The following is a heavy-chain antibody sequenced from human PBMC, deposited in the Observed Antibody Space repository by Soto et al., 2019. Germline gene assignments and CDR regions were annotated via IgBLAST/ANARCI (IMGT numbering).Heavy chain of an antibody. D-gene: IGHD6-19*01. J-gene: IGHJ6*02. Sequence: PGGSLRLACAASVFTFSSYGMHWVRQAPGKGLDWVAVIWYDESNIYYADSVKGRFTISRDNSKNTLFLQMNSLRAEDTAVYYCARDDIPGIAVAIYGMDVWGQGTTVTVSS. V-gene: IGHV3-33*01. CDR2: IWYDESNI. CDR1: VFTFSSYG. CDR3: ARDDIPGIAVAIYGMDV.